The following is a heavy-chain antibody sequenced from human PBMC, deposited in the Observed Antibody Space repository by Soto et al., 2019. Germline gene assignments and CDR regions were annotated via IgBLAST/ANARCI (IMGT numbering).Heavy chain of an antibody. D-gene: IGHD4-17*01. J-gene: IGHJ4*02. CDR3: ASRGGDYGDDRGGY. CDR2: IYYSGST. Sequence: QVQLQESGPGLVKPSQTLSLTCTVSGGSISSGDYYWSWIRQPPGKGLEWIGYIYYSGSTYYNPSLEGGVTVSVATSKNQCALKGSSVSAAGTAVYYGASRGGDYGDDRGGYWGQGTLVTVSS. V-gene: IGHV4-30-4*01. CDR1: GGSISSGDYY.